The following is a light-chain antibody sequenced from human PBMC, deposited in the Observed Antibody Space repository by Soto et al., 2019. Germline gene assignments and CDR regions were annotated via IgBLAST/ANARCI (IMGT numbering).Light chain of an antibody. J-gene: IGKJ1*01. CDR3: QQYGTSPRT. V-gene: IGKV3-20*01. Sequence: PGDGATLSCRASQSVSSSYLAWYQQKPGQAPRLLIYGASSRATGIPDRFSGSGSGTDFTLTISRLEPEDFAVYYCQQYGTSPRTFGQGTKVEIK. CDR1: QSVSSSY. CDR2: GAS.